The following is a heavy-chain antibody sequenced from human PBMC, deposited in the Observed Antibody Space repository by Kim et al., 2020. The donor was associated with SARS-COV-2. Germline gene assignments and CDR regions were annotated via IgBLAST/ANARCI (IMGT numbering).Heavy chain of an antibody. CDR1: GYSFTSYW. D-gene: IGHD1-26*01. Sequence: GESLKISCKGSGYSFTSYWIAWVRQMPRKGLEWMGIIYPSDSDTTYSPSFQGQVTMSADKSISTAYLQWSSLKASDTAIYYCARGGTYYGYWGQGTLVTVSS. J-gene: IGHJ4*02. V-gene: IGHV5-51*01. CDR3: ARGGTYYGY. CDR2: IYPSDSDT.